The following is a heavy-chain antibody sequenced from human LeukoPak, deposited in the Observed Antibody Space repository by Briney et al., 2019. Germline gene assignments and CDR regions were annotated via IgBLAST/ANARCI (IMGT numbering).Heavy chain of an antibody. CDR2: IYYSGST. CDR3: ARLSPRDGYNSPPLYYFDY. V-gene: IGHV4-59*01. Sequence: SETLSLTCTVSGGSISSYYWSWIRQPPGKGLEWIGYIYYSGSTNYNPSLKSRVTISVDTSKNQFSLKLSSVTAADTAVYYCARLSPRDGYNSPPLYYFDYWGQGTLVTVSS. J-gene: IGHJ4*02. D-gene: IGHD5-24*01. CDR1: GGSISSYY.